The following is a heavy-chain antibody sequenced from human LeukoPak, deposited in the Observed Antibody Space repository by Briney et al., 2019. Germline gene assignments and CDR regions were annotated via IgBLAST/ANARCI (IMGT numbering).Heavy chain of an antibody. D-gene: IGHD5-18*01. CDR1: GFTSRNFG. CDR2: IRFDGRDE. CDR3: AKDKSQVGVDSASTLVDH. V-gene: IGHV3-30*02. J-gene: IGHJ4*02. Sequence: GGSLTLSCAASGFTSRNFGMHWVRQAPGKGLEWVAFIRFDGRDEYYVDSLKGRFTISRDNSKNTVYLQMNSLTSEDTALYYCAKDKSQVGVDSASTLVDHWGQGTLVIVSS.